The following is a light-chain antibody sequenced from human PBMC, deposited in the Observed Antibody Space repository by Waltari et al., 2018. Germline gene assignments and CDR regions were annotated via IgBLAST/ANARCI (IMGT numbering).Light chain of an antibody. Sequence: DIQMTQSPSSLSASVGDRVTITCRASQGIGSWLAWYQQKPGEAPNLLIYGASTLQSGVPSRFSGSGSGTDFTLTISSLQPEDFATYYCQQANSFPRNFGQGTRLEIK. CDR2: GAS. J-gene: IGKJ5*01. CDR1: QGIGSW. V-gene: IGKV1-12*01. CDR3: QQANSFPRN.